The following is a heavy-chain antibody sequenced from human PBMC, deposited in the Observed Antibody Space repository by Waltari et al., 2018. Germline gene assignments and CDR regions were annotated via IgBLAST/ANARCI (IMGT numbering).Heavy chain of an antibody. CDR2: INPNRWGT. Sequence: QVQLVQSGAEVKKPGASVKVSCKASGYTFTGYYMHWVRQAPGQGLGWMGRINPNRWGTTYAQKFQGRVTMTRDTSISTAYMGLSRLRSDDTAVYYCARVPAAPKRGVSNWFDPWGQGTLVTVSS. J-gene: IGHJ5*02. V-gene: IGHV1-2*06. CDR3: ARVPAAPKRGVSNWFDP. CDR1: GYTFTGYY. D-gene: IGHD2-2*01.